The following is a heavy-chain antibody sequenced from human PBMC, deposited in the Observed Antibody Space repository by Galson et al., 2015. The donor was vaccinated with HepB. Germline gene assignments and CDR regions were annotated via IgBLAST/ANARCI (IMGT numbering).Heavy chain of an antibody. Sequence: SLRLSCAASGFIFSSYSMNWVRQAPGKGLEWVSSISSSSNYMYYADSVKGRFTISRDNAKNSLYLQMNSLRAEDTAVYYCARGPPAPDYDSSAYFDNWGQGTLVTVSS. J-gene: IGHJ5*02. D-gene: IGHD3-22*01. V-gene: IGHV3-21*01. CDR1: GFIFSSYS. CDR2: ISSSSNYM. CDR3: ARGPPAPDYDSSAYFDN.